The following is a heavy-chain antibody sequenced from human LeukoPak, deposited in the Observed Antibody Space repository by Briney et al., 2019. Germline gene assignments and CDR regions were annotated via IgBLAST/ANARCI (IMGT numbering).Heavy chain of an antibody. CDR1: GYGSGDSFTSHW. D-gene: IGHD2-21*01. Sequence: GESLKISCQGSGYGSGDSFTSHWIAWVRQMPGKGLEWMGIIYPRDSTTIYSPSFQGQVTISVDTSIHTAYLQWISLKDSDTAMYYCARHPMAGGGAYNWFHPWGQGTLVTVSS. CDR2: IYPRDSTT. V-gene: IGHV5-51*01. CDR3: ARHPMAGGGAYNWFHP. J-gene: IGHJ5*02.